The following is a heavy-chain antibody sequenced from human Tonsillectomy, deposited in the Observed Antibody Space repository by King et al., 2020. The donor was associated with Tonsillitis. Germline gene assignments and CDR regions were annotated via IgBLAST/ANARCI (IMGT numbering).Heavy chain of an antibody. CDR2: ISYDGSNK. CDR1: GFTLRNYA. CDR3: ARDWGLGLELRL. Sequence: VQLVESGGGVVQPGRSLRLSCAASGFTLRNYAMHWVRQAPGKGLEWVAVISYDGSNKYSADSLQGRFNISRDSSNNTLYLQMNSLRPDDTAVYYCARDWGLGLELRLWGQGTLVTVSS. J-gene: IGHJ4*02. V-gene: IGHV3-30*01. D-gene: IGHD1-7*01.